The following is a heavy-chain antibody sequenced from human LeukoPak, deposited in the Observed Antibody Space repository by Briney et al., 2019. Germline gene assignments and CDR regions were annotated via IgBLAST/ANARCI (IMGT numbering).Heavy chain of an antibody. CDR3: ATAIFRGVISFDY. Sequence: ASVTVSCTVSGYTLTELSMHWVRPAPGKGLAWMGGFDPEDGETIYAQKFQGRVTMTEDTSTDTAYMELSNLRSEDTAVYYCATAIFRGVISFDYWGQGTLVTVSS. CDR1: GYTLTELS. V-gene: IGHV1-24*01. J-gene: IGHJ4*02. D-gene: IGHD3-16*01. CDR2: FDPEDGET.